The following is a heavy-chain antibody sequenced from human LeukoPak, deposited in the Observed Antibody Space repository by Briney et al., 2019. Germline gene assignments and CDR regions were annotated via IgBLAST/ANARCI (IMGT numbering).Heavy chain of an antibody. D-gene: IGHD3-10*01. CDR2: MNPNSSNT. J-gene: IGHJ4*02. CDR3: ARVRGYAGTEVDY. V-gene: IGHV1-8*01. Sequence: ASVKVSCKSSGYTFTSYDINWLRQATGQGLAWMGWMNPNSSNTGYAQKFQGRVTMTRNTSISTAYMELSSLRSEDTAVYYCARVRGYAGTEVDYWGQGTLVTVSS. CDR1: GYTFTSYD.